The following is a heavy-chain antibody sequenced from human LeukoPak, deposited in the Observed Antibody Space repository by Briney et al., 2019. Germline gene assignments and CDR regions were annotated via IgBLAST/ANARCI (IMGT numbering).Heavy chain of an antibody. CDR2: ISSNGGST. J-gene: IGHJ4*02. V-gene: IGHV3-64*01. CDR1: GFTFSSYP. CDR3: AREMGYYYDSSLDY. Sequence: GGSLRLSCAASGFTFSSYPMHWVRQAPGKGLEYVSSISSNGGSTYYANSVKGRFTISRDNSKNTLYLQMNSLRAEDTAVYYCAREMGYYYDSSLDYWGQGTLVTVSS. D-gene: IGHD3-22*01.